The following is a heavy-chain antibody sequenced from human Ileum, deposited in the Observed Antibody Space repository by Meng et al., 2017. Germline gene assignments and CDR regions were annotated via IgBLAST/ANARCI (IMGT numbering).Heavy chain of an antibody. CDR3: ASSTSGPELNY. V-gene: IGHV4-34*01. Sequence: QVQPQQWGAGLLKPSETLSLTCAVYGGSFSGYYWNYIRQPPGKGLEWIGEISHSGSTNCNPSLKSRVTIFVDTSKNQFSLKLTSVTAADTAVYYCASSTSGPELNYWGQGTLVTVSS. CDR1: GGSFSGYY. D-gene: IGHD2/OR15-2a*01. CDR2: ISHSGST. J-gene: IGHJ4*02.